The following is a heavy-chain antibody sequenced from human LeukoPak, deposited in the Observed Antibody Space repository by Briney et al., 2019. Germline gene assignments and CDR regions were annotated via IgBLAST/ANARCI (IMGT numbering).Heavy chain of an antibody. CDR3: ARGGVRVAAAGTDAFDI. CDR2: INEDGSEK. CDR1: GFPFSSFW. J-gene: IGHJ3*02. Sequence: GSLRLSCAASGFPFSSFWMTWARQVPGKGLEWVANINEDGSEKHYVDSVKGRFSISRDNSKNSLYLQMNSLRVEDTAVYYCARGGVRVAAAGTDAFDIWGQGTMVTVSS. D-gene: IGHD6-13*01. V-gene: IGHV3-7*01.